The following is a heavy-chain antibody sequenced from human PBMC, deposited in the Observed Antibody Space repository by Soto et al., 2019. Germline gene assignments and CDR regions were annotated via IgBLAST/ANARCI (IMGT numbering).Heavy chain of an antibody. V-gene: IGHV1-18*01. Sequence: ASVKVSCKASGYTFTSYGIIWVRQAPGQGLEWMGWISAYNGNTNYAQKLQGRVTMTTDTSTSTAYMELRSLRSDDTAVYYCARVGVVAARRYYFDYWGQGTLVTVSS. J-gene: IGHJ4*02. CDR1: GYTFTSYG. CDR2: ISAYNGNT. D-gene: IGHD2-15*01. CDR3: ARVGVVAARRYYFDY.